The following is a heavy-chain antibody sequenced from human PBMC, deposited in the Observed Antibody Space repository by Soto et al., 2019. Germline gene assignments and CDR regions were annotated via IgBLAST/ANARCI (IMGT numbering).Heavy chain of an antibody. J-gene: IGHJ6*02. Sequence: EVQLLESGGGLVQPGGSLRLSCAASGFTFSGYAMSWVRQAPGKGLEWVSAISGSGGSTYYADSVKGRFTISRDNSKNTLYLQMNSLRAEDTAVYYCAKVRGSEYSSSFRRFPYYYYGMDVWGQGTTVTVSS. CDR3: AKVRGSEYSSSFRRFPYYYYGMDV. CDR1: GFTFSGYA. V-gene: IGHV3-23*01. D-gene: IGHD6-6*01. CDR2: ISGSGGST.